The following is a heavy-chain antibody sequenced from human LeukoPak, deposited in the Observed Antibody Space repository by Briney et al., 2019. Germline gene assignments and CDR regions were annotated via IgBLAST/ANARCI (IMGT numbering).Heavy chain of an antibody. D-gene: IGHD6-6*01. CDR2: ITTYNGNT. J-gene: IGHJ3*02. V-gene: IGHV1-18*01. CDR1: GYSLTTYG. CDR3: ARLIEYRTSSRVFDI. Sequence: ASVKVSCKASGYSLTTYGITWVRQAPGQGLEWMGWITTYNGNTNYARKLQGRVTMTTDTSTNTAYMELGSLRPDDTAVYYCARLIEYRTSSRVFDIWGQGTMVTVSS.